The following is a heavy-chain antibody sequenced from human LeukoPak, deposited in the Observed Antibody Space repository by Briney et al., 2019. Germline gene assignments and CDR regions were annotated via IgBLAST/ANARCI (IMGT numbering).Heavy chain of an antibody. CDR1: GYSISSGYY. D-gene: IGHD3-22*01. CDR2: IYHSGST. V-gene: IGHV4-38-2*02. CDR3: ARDYYDSSGYYYSFDY. Sequence: SETLSLTCTVSGYSISSGYYWGWIRPPPGKGLEWIGSIYHSGSTYYNPSLKSRVTISVDTSKNQFSLKLSSVTAADTAVYYCARDYYDSSGYYYSFDYWGQGTLVTVSS. J-gene: IGHJ4*02.